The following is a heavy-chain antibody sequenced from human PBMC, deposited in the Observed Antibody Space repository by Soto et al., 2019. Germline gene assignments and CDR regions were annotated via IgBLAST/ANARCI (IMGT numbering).Heavy chain of an antibody. CDR3: AILGKGQLGDY. CDR2: IYYSGST. V-gene: IGHV4-39*01. CDR1: GGSISSSSYY. D-gene: IGHD6-6*01. J-gene: IGHJ4*02. Sequence: KPSETLSLTCTVSGGSISSSSYYWGWIRQPPGKGLEWIGSIYYSGSTYYNPSLKSRVTISVDTSKNQFSLKLSSVTAADTAVYYCAILGKGQLGDYWGQGTLVTVSS.